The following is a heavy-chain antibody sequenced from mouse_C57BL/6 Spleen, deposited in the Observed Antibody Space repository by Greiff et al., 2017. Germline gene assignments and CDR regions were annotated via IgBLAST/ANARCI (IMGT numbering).Heavy chain of an antibody. CDR1: GYAFSSSW. J-gene: IGHJ2*01. CDR3: APYYSNYVGN. D-gene: IGHD2-5*01. CDR2: IYPGDGDT. V-gene: IGHV1-82*01. Sequence: QVQLQQSGPELVKPGASVKISCKASGYAFSSSWMNWVKQRPGKGLEWIGRIYPGDGDTNYNGKFKGKATLTADKSSSTAYMQLSSLTSEDSAVYFCAPYYSNYVGNWGQGTTLTVAS.